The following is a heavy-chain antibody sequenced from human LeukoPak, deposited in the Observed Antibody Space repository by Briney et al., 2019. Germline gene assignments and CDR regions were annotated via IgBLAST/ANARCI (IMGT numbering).Heavy chain of an antibody. J-gene: IGHJ4*02. CDR2: ISWNSGRI. D-gene: IGHD4-17*01. Sequence: GGSLRLSCAASGFTFDDYAMHWVGQAPGKGLEGVGGISWNSGRIVYADSVKGRLTISREKDKKSLYLQMNSLRAEDMALYYCAKDMPHSYGLDYWGQGTLVTVSS. CDR3: AKDMPHSYGLDY. CDR1: GFTFDDYA. V-gene: IGHV3-9*03.